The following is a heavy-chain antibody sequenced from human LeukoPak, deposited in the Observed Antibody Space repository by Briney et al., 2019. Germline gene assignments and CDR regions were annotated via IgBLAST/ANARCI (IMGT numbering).Heavy chain of an antibody. CDR2: MKEDGTKK. D-gene: IGHD6-13*01. CDR1: GFTFSSYW. Sequence: GGSLRLSCAASGFTFSSYWMSWVRQTPGKGLEWVANMKEDGTKKYYVDSVKGRFTISRDNAENSLYLQMNSLRAEDTAVYYCARDAAGYDPWGQGTLVTVSS. V-gene: IGHV3-7*01. J-gene: IGHJ5*02. CDR3: ARDAAGYDP.